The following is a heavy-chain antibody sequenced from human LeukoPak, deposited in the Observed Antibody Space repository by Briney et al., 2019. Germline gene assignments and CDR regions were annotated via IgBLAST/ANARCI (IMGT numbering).Heavy chain of an antibody. J-gene: IGHJ3*02. D-gene: IGHD3-9*01. CDR1: DDSFSSHC. CDR3: ARDLVTITKGFDI. CDR2: ISYIGST. V-gene: IGHV4-59*11. Sequence: PSETLSLTCAVSDDSFSSHCWTWIRQPPGKGLEWIGYISYIGSTNYNPSLKSRVTISIDTSRNQFSLRVSSVTAADTAVYYCARDLVTITKGFDIWGQGTMVSVSS.